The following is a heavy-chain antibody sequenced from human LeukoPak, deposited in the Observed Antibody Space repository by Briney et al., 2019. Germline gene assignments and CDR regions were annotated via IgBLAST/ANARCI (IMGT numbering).Heavy chain of an antibody. Sequence: PGGSLILSCAAAGFTFSSYSMNWLRQAPGKGLEGVSSMSSSSSYIYYADSVKGRFTISRDNAKNSLYLQMNSLRAEDTAVYYCARGNIVVVTAIQAFDIWGQGTMVTVSS. V-gene: IGHV3-21*01. CDR1: GFTFSSYS. CDR3: ARGNIVVVTAIQAFDI. J-gene: IGHJ3*02. D-gene: IGHD2-21*02. CDR2: MSSSSSYI.